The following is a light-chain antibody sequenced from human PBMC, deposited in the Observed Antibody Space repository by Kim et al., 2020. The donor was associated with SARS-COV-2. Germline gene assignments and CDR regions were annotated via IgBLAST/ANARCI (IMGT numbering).Light chain of an antibody. CDR3: QQYTTYSWT. CDR2: QAS. CDR1: QTIDSW. V-gene: IGKV1-5*03. J-gene: IGKJ1*01. Sequence: DIQMTQSPSTLSASVGDRVTITCRASQTIDSWLAWYQQKPGKPPKVLIYQASILESGVPSRFSGSGSGTQFTLTISSLQPDDFATYFFQQYTTYSWTFGQGTKVDIK.